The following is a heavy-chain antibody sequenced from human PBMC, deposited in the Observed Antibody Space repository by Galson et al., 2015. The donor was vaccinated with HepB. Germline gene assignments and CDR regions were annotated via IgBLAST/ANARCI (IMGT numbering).Heavy chain of an antibody. J-gene: IGHJ6*02. Sequence: SVKVSCKASGYTFTSYDINWVRQATGQGLEWMGWMNPNSGNTGYAQKFQGRVTMTRNTSISTAYMELSSLRSEDTAVYYCARGDYGDYVGYYGMVVWSQGTTVTVSS. V-gene: IGHV1-8*01. D-gene: IGHD4-17*01. CDR1: GYTFTSYD. CDR2: MNPNSGNT. CDR3: ARGDYGDYVGYYGMVV.